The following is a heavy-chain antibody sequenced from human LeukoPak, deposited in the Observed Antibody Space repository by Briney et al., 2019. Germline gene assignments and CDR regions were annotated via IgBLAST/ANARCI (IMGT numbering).Heavy chain of an antibody. D-gene: IGHD6-19*01. CDR3: ARAVAGTDEIDS. CDR2: IGSGGDT. CDR1: GFSFSSYD. V-gene: IGHV3-13*01. Sequence: PGGALRLSCAGSGFSFSSYDMPWVRQATGKGLEWVSAIGSGGDTYYAGSVKGRFTTSRESAKNSFYLQMNSLSAGDTAVYFCARAVAGTDEIDSWGQGTLVTVSS. J-gene: IGHJ4*02.